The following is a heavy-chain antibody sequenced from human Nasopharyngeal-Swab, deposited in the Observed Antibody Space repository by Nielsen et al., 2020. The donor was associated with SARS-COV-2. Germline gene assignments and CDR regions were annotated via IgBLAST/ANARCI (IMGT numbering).Heavy chain of an antibody. CDR1: GRSFSGYY. CDR3: ARGTEWLSPQ. CDR2: INHSGST. D-gene: IGHD3-3*01. J-gene: IGHJ4*02. Sequence: SQTLSLTCAVYGRSFSGYYWSWIRQPPGKGLEWIGEINHSGSTNYNPSLKSRVTISVDTSKNQFSLKLSPVTAADTAVYYCARGTEWLSPQWGQGTLVTVSS. V-gene: IGHV4-34*01.